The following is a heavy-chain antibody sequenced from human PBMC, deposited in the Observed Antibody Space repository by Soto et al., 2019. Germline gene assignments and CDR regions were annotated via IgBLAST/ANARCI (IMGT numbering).Heavy chain of an antibody. D-gene: IGHD5-12*01. J-gene: IGHJ5*01. CDR2: NYPKGGT. Sequence: SETLSLTCTVSGASLNSAYWSWIRQSPGKGLEWIAYNYPKGGTDYNPSLKSRVTISIEKSKKQFSLNLRSVTVADTAVYFCASVTDKSGFPLFDNRGHGTQVSV. V-gene: IGHV4-59*03. CDR3: ASVTDKSGFPLFDN. CDR1: GASLNSAY.